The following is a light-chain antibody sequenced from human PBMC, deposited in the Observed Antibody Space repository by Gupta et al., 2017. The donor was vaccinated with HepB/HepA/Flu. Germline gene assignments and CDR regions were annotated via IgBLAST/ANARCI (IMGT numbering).Light chain of an antibody. J-gene: IGLJ3*02. V-gene: IGLV1-44*01. Sequence: SEPSQSTSVSGTAAQRVTIACSASSSDVGRNNVNWYQQLPGTAPKPLIYNNDDQPSGVPDRISGSKSGTSAALAITGVQSEDEADYYCAAWDAGLNVVVFGGGTKLTVL. CDR3: AAWDAGLNVVV. CDR2: NND. CDR1: SSDVGRNN.